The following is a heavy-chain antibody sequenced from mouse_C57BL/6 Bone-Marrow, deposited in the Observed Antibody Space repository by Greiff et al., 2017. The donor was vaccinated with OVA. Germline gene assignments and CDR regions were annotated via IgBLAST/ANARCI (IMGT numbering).Heavy chain of an antibody. D-gene: IGHD1-1*01. Sequence: EVKLVESGGGLVKPGGSLKLSCAASGFTFSSYTMSWVRQTPGKRLEWVATISGGGGNTYYPDSVKGRFTISRDNAKNTLYLQMSSLRSEDTALYYCARPSYYYGERAMDYWGQGTSVTVSS. CDR3: ARPSYYYGERAMDY. V-gene: IGHV5-9*01. CDR1: GFTFSSYT. J-gene: IGHJ4*01. CDR2: ISGGGGNT.